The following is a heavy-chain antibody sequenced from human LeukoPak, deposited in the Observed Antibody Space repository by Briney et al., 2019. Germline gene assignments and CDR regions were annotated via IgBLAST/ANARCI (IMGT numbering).Heavy chain of an antibody. Sequence: GGSLRLSCAASGLTFSSYSMNWVRQAPGKGLEWVSYISSSSSTIYYADSVKGRFTISRDNAKNSLYLQMNSLRAEDTAVYYCAPRRQKYSSSSGFIEYWGQGTLVTVSS. J-gene: IGHJ4*02. CDR2: ISSSSSTI. V-gene: IGHV3-48*01. CDR3: APRRQKYSSSSGFIEY. CDR1: GLTFSSYS. D-gene: IGHD6-6*01.